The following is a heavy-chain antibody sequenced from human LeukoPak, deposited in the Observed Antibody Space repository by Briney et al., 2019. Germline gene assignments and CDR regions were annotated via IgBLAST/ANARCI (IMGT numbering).Heavy chain of an antibody. D-gene: IGHD6-13*01. CDR2: ISSSSSTI. CDR1: GFTFSSYS. CDR3: ARGPPIAAAGYFDY. J-gene: IGHJ4*02. Sequence: GGSPRLSCAASGFTFSSYSMNWVRQAPGKGLEWVSYISSSSSTIYYADSVKGRFTISRDNAKNSLYLQMNSLRAEDTAVYYCARGPPIAAAGYFDYWGQGTLVTVSS. V-gene: IGHV3-48*01.